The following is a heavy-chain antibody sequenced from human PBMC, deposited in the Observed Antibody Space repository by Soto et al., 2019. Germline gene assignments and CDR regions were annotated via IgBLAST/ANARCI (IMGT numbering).Heavy chain of an antibody. Sequence: SVKVSCKASGGTFSSYAISWVRQAPGQGLEWMGGIIPIFGTANYAQKFQGRVTITADESTSTAYMELSSLRSEDPAVYYCAKDYGGFDLVVGDYYYYVMDVWGKGTTVTVSS. CDR1: GGTFSSYA. V-gene: IGHV1-69*13. CDR3: AKDYGGFDLVVGDYYYYVMDV. D-gene: IGHD5-12*01. CDR2: IIPIFGTA. J-gene: IGHJ6*04.